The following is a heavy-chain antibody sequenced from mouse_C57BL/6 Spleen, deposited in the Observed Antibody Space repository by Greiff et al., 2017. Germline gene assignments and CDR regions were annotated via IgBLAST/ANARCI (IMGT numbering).Heavy chain of an antibody. D-gene: IGHD4-1*02. V-gene: IGHV1-9*01. J-gene: IGHJ4*01. CDR2: ILPGRGST. CDR3: ARAFPTGREAMDD. Sequence: VQLQQSGAELMKPGASVKLSCKATGYTFTGYWIEWVKKRPGHGLEWIGEILPGRGSTNYNEKFKGKATFTADTSSNTAYMQRSSLTTEDSAIYYCARAFPTGREAMDDWGQGTSVTVSS. CDR1: GYTFTGYW.